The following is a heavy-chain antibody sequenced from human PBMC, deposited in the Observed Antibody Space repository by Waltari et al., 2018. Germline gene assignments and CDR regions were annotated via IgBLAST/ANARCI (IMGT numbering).Heavy chain of an antibody. CDR3: ARAGVGYSPFDY. Sequence: QLQLQESGPGLVKPSETLSLTCTVSGGSISSSSYYWGWIRQPPGKGLEWIGSIYYSGSTYYNPSLKSRVTISVDTSKNQFSLKLSSVTAADTAVYYCARAGVGYSPFDYWGQGTLVTVSS. D-gene: IGHD4-4*01. CDR1: GGSISSSSYY. J-gene: IGHJ4*02. CDR2: IYYSGST. V-gene: IGHV4-39*01.